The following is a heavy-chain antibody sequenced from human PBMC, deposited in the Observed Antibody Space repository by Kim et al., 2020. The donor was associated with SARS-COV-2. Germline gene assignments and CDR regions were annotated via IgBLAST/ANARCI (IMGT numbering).Heavy chain of an antibody. CDR3: ARGGDYFGENWFDP. CDR2: MNPNSGNT. V-gene: IGHV1-8*01. D-gene: IGHD4-17*01. Sequence: ASVKVSCKASGYTFTSYDINWVRQATGQGLEWMGWMNPNSGNTGYAQKFQGRVTMTRNTSISTAYMELSSLRSEDTAVYYCARGGDYFGENWFDPWGQGTLVTVSS. CDR1: GYTFTSYD. J-gene: IGHJ5*02.